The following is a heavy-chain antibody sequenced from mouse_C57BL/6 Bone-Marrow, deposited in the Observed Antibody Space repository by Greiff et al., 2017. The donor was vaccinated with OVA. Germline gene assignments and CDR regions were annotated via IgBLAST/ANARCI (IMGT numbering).Heavy chain of an antibody. CDR3: ARKLRLRRDYAMDY. Sequence: EVKVEESGPGLVKPSQSLSLTCSVTGYSITSGYYWNWIRQFPGNKLEWMGYISYDGSNNYNPSLKNRISITRDTSKNQFFLKLNSVTTEDTATYYCARKLRLRRDYAMDYWGQGTSVTVSS. CDR2: ISYDGSN. V-gene: IGHV3-6*01. D-gene: IGHD3-2*02. CDR1: GYSITSGYY. J-gene: IGHJ4*01.